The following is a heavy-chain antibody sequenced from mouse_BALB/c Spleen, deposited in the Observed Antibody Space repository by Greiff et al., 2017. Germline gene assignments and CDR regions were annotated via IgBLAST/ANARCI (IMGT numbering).Heavy chain of an antibody. Sequence: EVLLVESGGGLVQPGGSMKLSCVASGFTFTNYWMNWVRQPPEKGLEWVAVIRSKSNNYATHYAVSVKGRFTISREDSNSRIYLPVNNLRAEDTGIYYCAGNWDYWGQGTTVTVSS. V-gene: IGHV6-6*02. J-gene: IGHJ2*01. CDR3: AGNWDY. CDR2: IRSKSNNYAT. D-gene: IGHD4-1*01. CDR1: GFTFTNYW.